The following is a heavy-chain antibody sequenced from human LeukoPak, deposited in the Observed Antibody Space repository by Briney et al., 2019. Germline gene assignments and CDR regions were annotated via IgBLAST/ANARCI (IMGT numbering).Heavy chain of an antibody. CDR3: ARSPGWFDP. D-gene: IGHD3-10*01. V-gene: IGHV4-59*01. CDR1: GDSISTYY. Sequence: SETLSLTCTISGDSISTYYWSWVRQPPGKGLEWIGYIYYNGATNYNPSLKSRVTMSLDTSKNQFSLKLRSVTAADTAVYYCARSPGWFDPWGQGTLVTVSS. J-gene: IGHJ5*02. CDR2: IYYNGAT.